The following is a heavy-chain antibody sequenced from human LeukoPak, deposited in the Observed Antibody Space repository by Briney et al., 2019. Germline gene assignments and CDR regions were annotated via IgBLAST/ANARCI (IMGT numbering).Heavy chain of an antibody. D-gene: IGHD3-22*01. CDR2: IYYSWDT. J-gene: IGHJ4*02. CDR1: GYSISSGYY. V-gene: IGHV4-38-2*02. Sequence: PSETLSLTCTVSGYSISSGYYWGWIRPPPGKGLEWIGSIYYSWDTYYNPSLKSRVTISVDTSKNQFSLKLSSVTAADTAVYYCATTSYYYDSPDYWGQGTLVTVSS. CDR3: ATTSYYYDSPDY.